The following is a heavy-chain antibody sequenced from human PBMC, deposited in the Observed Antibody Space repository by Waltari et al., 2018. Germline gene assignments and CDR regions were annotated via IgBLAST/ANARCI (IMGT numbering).Heavy chain of an antibody. Sequence: EVQLVQSGAEVKKPGESLKISCKGSGYSFTSYWIGWVRQMPGKGLEWMGIIYPGDSDTRYSPSFQGQVTISADKSISTAYLQWSSLKASDTAMYYCARQTYGDYGVNYYYYMDVWGKGTTVTVSS. D-gene: IGHD4-17*01. CDR1: GYSFTSYW. V-gene: IGHV5-51*01. J-gene: IGHJ6*03. CDR2: IYPGDSDT. CDR3: ARQTYGDYGVNYYYYMDV.